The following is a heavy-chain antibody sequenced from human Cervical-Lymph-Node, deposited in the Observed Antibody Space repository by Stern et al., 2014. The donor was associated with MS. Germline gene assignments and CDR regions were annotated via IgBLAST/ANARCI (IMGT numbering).Heavy chain of an antibody. CDR1: GVSSNNYY. Sequence: VQLQESGPGLVKPSETLSLTCTVSGVSSNNYYWSWIRQPPGKGLEWIGYMFHSGYTKYNPSLQSRVTIAVDTSKNQFSLRLDSLTAADTAVYFCARIPLDCRGGDCPDALTFDYWGQGILVTVSS. D-gene: IGHD2-21*02. V-gene: IGHV4-59*12. CDR3: ARIPLDCRGGDCPDALTFDY. J-gene: IGHJ4*02. CDR2: MFHSGYT.